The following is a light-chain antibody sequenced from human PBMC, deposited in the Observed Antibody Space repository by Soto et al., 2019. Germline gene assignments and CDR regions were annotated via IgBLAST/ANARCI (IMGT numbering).Light chain of an antibody. CDR3: QQGQTWPVLS. Sequence: EIVLTQSPATLSLSPGERATLSCRASQDIGTHLVWYQHKPGQAPNLLISDASARASDTPGRFRGSGSGTFFTLTISSLEPEDSALYFCQQGQTWPVLSFGGGTRVELK. J-gene: IGKJ4*01. CDR2: DAS. CDR1: QDIGTH. V-gene: IGKV3-11*01.